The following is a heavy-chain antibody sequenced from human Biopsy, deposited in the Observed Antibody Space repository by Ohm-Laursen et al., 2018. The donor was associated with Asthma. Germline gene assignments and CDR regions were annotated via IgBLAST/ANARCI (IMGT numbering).Heavy chain of an antibody. J-gene: IGHJ4*02. CDR1: GFTFTDYW. V-gene: IGHV3-74*01. CDR3: AREGVAGTHIED. D-gene: IGHD6-19*01. Sequence: SLRLSCAASGFTFTDYWMHWVRQAPGKGLVWVSRINVEGTTTNYADSVKGRFTISRDNAKNTLYLQMNSLRAEDTAVYYCAREGVAGTHIEDWGQGTLVTVSS. CDR2: INVEGTTT.